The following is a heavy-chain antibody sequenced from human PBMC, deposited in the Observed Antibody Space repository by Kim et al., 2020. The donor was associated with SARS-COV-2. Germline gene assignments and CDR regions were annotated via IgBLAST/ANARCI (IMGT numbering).Heavy chain of an antibody. CDR3: ATTTSGWIFDY. CDR2: T. D-gene: IGHD6-19*01. Sequence: TLYGDSGKGRFTIARDTSKNTLYLQVNSLRAEDTAVYYCATTTSGWIFDYWGQGTMVTVSS. J-gene: IGHJ4*02. V-gene: IGHV3-23*01.